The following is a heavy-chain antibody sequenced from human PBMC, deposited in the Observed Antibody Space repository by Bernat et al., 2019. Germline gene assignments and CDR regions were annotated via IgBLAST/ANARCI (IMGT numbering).Heavy chain of an antibody. CDR3: ARDQERRWELPSSFDI. D-gene: IGHD1-7*01. CDR2: IWYDGSNK. V-gene: IGHV3-33*01. Sequence: QVQLVESGGGVVQPGRSLRLSCAASGFTFSSYGMHWVRQAPGKGLEWVAVIWYDGSNKYYADSVKGRFIISRDTSKNMLSLQMSSLRAEDTAVYYCARDQERRWELPSSFDIWGQGTVVTVSS. J-gene: IGHJ3*02. CDR1: GFTFSSYG.